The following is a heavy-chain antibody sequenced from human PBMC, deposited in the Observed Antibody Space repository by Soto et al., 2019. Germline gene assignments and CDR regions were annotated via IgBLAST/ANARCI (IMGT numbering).Heavy chain of an antibody. J-gene: IGHJ4*02. CDR1: GFTFSSYA. Sequence: GGSLRLSCAASGFTFSSYAMSWVRQAPGKGLEWVSAISGSGGSTYYADSVKGRFTISRDNSKNTLYLQMNSLRAEDTAVYYCAKRKVGTRPTEYYFDYWGQGTLVTVSS. V-gene: IGHV3-23*01. CDR2: ISGSGGST. D-gene: IGHD1-26*01. CDR3: AKRKVGTRPTEYYFDY.